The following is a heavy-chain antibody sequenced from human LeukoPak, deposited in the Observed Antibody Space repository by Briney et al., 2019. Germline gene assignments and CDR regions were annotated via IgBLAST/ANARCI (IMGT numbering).Heavy chain of an antibody. CDR2: IYYSGST. J-gene: IGHJ3*02. CDR1: GGSISSGGYY. Sequence: SETPSLTCTVSGGSISSGGYYWSWIRQHPGKGLEWIGYIYYSGSTYYNPSLKSRVTISVDTSKNQFSLKLSSVTAADTAVYYCARVRSSSGSDAFDIWGQGTMVTVSS. V-gene: IGHV4-31*03. CDR3: ARVRSSSGSDAFDI. D-gene: IGHD3-22*01.